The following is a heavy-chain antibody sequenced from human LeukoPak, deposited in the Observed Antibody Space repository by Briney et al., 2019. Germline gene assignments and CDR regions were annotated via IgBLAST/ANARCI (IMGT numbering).Heavy chain of an antibody. CDR3: ANFLTGFVPDY. V-gene: IGHV3-23*01. J-gene: IGHJ4*02. CDR2: ISVSGGST. CDR1: GFTFSRYA. D-gene: IGHD3-9*01. Sequence: GVSLRLSCAASGFTFSRYAMSWVRQAPGKGLEWVSDISVSGGSTYSVHPVKGQFPNPSEYSKNPLYLQMNSLRAQDTALHYCANFLTGFVPDYWGQGTLVTVSS.